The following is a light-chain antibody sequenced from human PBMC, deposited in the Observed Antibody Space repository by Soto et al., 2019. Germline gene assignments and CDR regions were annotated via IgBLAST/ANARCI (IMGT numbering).Light chain of an antibody. Sequence: QSALTQPASLPGSPGQSITISCTGTSSDVGGYNYVSWSQQHPGKAPKLLISEVSNRPSGVSNRFSGSKSGNTASLTISGLQADDEADYYCSSYTASSTLLFGTGPKV. J-gene: IGLJ1*01. CDR3: SSYTASSTLL. CDR2: EVS. CDR1: SSDVGGYNY. V-gene: IGLV2-14*03.